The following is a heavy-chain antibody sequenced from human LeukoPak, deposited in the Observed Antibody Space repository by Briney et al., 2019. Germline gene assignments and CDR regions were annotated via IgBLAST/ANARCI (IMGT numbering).Heavy chain of an antibody. D-gene: IGHD3-22*01. V-gene: IGHV4-59*01. CDR1: GGSISSYY. CDR2: IYYSGST. Sequence: SETLSLTCTVSGGSISSYYWSWIRQPPGKGLEWIGYIYYSGSTNYNPSLKSRVTISVDTSKNQFSLKLSSVTAADTAVYYCARYYYDSSGYGGAFDYWGQGTLVTVSS. CDR3: ARYYYDSSGYGGAFDY. J-gene: IGHJ4*02.